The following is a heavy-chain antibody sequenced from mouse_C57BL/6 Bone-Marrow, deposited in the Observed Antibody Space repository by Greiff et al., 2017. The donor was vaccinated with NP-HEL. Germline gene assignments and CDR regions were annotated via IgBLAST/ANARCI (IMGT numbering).Heavy chain of an antibody. V-gene: IGHV5-17*01. CDR3: ARRRDGAMDY. CDR1: GFTFSDYG. CDR2: ISSGSSTI. J-gene: IGHJ4*01. D-gene: IGHD3-3*01. Sequence: EVQVVESGGGLVKPGGSLKLSCAASGFTFSDYGMHWVRQAPEKGLEWVAYISSGSSTIYYADTVQGRFTISRDNTKNTLFLQMTSLRSEDTAMYYCARRRDGAMDYWGQGPSVTVSS.